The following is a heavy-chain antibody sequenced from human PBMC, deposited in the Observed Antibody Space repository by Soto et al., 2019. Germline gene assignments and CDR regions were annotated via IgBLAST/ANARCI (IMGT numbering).Heavy chain of an antibody. V-gene: IGHV3-21*01. CDR3: ARTSHGDYLYWYFDL. J-gene: IGHJ2*01. CDR2: ISSSSSYI. Sequence: EVQLVESGGGLVKPGGSLRLSCASSGFTFSTYTMNWVRQAPGKGLEWVSSISSSSSYIYYADSVKGRITISRDNAKKSLDLQMHSLRAEDTAVYYCARTSHGDYLYWYFDLWGRGTLVTVSS. CDR1: GFTFSTYT. D-gene: IGHD4-17*01.